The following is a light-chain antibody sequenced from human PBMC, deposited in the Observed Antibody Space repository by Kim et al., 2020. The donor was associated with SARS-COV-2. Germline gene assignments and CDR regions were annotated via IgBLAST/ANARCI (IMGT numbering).Light chain of an antibody. CDR3: AAWDDSLNGLWV. Sequence: QRCNISCSGSSSNTGSNPVHWYQQLPGTAPKLLLYSNNQRPSGVPDRFSGSKSGTSASLAISGLQSEDEADYYCAAWDDSLNGLWVFGGGTQLTVL. J-gene: IGLJ3*02. V-gene: IGLV1-44*01. CDR1: SSNTGSNP. CDR2: SNN.